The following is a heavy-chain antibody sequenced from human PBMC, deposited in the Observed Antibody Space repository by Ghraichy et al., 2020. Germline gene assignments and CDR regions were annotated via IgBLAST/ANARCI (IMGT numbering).Heavy chain of an antibody. V-gene: IGHV1-46*01. Sequence: ASVKVSCKASGYNFTSYYMHWVRQAPGQGLEWMGIINPSGGSTSYAQKFQGRVTMTRDTSTSTVYMELSSLRSEDTAVYYCAIPGIAAAGTEKHWGQGTLVTVSS. CDR3: AIPGIAAAGTEKH. D-gene: IGHD6-13*01. CDR2: INPSGGST. J-gene: IGHJ4*02. CDR1: GYNFTSYY.